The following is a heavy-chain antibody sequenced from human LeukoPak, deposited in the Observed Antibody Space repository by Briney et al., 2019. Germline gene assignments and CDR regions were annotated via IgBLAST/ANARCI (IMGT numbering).Heavy chain of an antibody. Sequence: GGSLRLSCAASGFTFASYYLNWVRQAPGKGLEWVSSISGDSTYIYNAGSVKGRFTISRDNAQASLYLQMISRRADDTAVYFWARVSGRLERQSDLDYWGQGTLVIVSS. V-gene: IGHV3-21*01. D-gene: IGHD1-1*01. CDR2: ISGDSTYI. CDR3: ARVSGRLERQSDLDY. CDR1: GFTFASYY. J-gene: IGHJ4*02.